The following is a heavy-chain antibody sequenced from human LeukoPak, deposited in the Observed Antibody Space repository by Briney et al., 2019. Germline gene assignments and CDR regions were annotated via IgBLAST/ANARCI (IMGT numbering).Heavy chain of an antibody. D-gene: IGHD3-22*01. J-gene: IGHJ3*02. CDR1: GYTFTSYY. CDR2: INPSGGST. Sequence: ASVKVSCKASGYTFTSYYMHWVRQAPGQGLEWMGIINPSGGSTSYAQKFQGRVTMTRDTSTSTVYMELSSLRSEDTAVYYCATHPAYDSSGYYSEDAFDIWGQGTMVTVSS. V-gene: IGHV1-46*01. CDR3: ATHPAYDSSGYYSEDAFDI.